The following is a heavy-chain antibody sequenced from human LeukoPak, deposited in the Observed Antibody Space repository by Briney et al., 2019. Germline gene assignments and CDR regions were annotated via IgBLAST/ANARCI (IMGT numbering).Heavy chain of an antibody. J-gene: IGHJ4*02. Sequence: ASVKVSCKASGGTFSSYAISWVRQAPGQGLEWMGWINPNTGGTNFAQKFQGRVTMTRDTSISTAYMELSRLRSDDTAVYYCASLGESLDYWGQGTLVTVSS. V-gene: IGHV1-2*02. CDR1: GGTFSSYA. D-gene: IGHD3-10*01. CDR2: INPNTGGT. CDR3: ASLGESLDY.